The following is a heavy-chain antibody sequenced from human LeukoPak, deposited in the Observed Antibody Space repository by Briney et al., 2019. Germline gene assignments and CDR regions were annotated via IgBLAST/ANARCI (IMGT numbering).Heavy chain of an antibody. CDR2: IDWDDDK. V-gene: IGHV2-70*01. CDR3: ARIQAYGGNSEGYYFNY. Sequence: SGPTLVNPTQTLTVTRTFSEFSLSTREMCVSWIRQPPGKALEWLALIDWDDDKFYSTSLKTRLTISKDTSKNQVVLTMTNMDPVDTATYYCARIQAYGGNSEGYYFNYWGQGTLVTVSS. CDR1: EFSLSTREMC. D-gene: IGHD4-23*01. J-gene: IGHJ4*02.